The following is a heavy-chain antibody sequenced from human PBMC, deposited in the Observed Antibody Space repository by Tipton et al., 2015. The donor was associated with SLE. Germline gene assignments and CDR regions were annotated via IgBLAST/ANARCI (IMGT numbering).Heavy chain of an antibody. Sequence: SLRLSCAASGFTFSSHAMTWVRQTPGKGLEWVSVIYTAGKTYYADSVKGRFTISRDNSKNTVYLQMNSLRTDDSAIYYCAKETYSGGWHVWVDPWGVGALVAVAS. V-gene: IGHV3-23*03. CDR3: AKETYSGGWHVWVDP. J-gene: IGHJ5*02. D-gene: IGHD5-18*01. CDR1: GFTFSSHA. CDR2: IYTAGKT.